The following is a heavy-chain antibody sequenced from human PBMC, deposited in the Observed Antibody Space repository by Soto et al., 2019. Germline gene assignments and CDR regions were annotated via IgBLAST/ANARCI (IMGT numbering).Heavy chain of an antibody. J-gene: IGHJ6*02. V-gene: IGHV3-23*01. CDR1: GFTFSSYA. CDR3: AQQRYCTTTQCYTPSFYYGIDV. CDR2: ITGSGDST. D-gene: IGHD2-8*01. Sequence: EAQVLQSGGGLVQPGGSLRLSCVASGFTFSSYAMTWVRQAPGKGLEWVSGITGSGDSTYYADSVKGRFTISRDNSRNTLHLQMNSLRADDTAVYYCAQQRYCTTTQCYTPSFYYGIDVWGQGTTVTVSS.